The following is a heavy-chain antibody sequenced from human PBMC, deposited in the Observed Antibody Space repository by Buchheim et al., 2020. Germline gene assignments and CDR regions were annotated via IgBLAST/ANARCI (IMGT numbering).Heavy chain of an antibody. Sequence: QVQLVESGGGVVQPGRSLRLSCAASGFTFSSYGMHWVRQAPGKGLEWVAVIWYDGSNKYYADSVKGRFTISSDNSKNTLYLQMNSLRAEDTAVYYCARVVGATKFSYFDYWGQGTL. CDR3: ARVVGATKFSYFDY. V-gene: IGHV3-33*01. CDR2: IWYDGSNK. D-gene: IGHD1-26*01. CDR1: GFTFSSYG. J-gene: IGHJ4*02.